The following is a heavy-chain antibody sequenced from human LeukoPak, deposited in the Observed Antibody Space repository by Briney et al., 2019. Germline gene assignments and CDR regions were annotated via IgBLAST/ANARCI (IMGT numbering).Heavy chain of an antibody. CDR2: IDTDGKNS. Sequence: GGSLRPSCAASGFSFHYYWMHWVRQAPGKGLEWVSRIDTDGKNSEHAVSVKGRFIISRDNAKNTLYLQMNSLRVEDTAVYYCAREPIVAIRTYWFDPWGQGTLVTVSS. CDR1: GFSFHYYW. J-gene: IGHJ5*02. CDR3: AREPIVAIRTYWFDP. D-gene: IGHD3-22*01. V-gene: IGHV3-74*01.